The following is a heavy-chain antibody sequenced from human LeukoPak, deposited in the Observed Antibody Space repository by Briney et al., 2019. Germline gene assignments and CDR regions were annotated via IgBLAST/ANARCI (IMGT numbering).Heavy chain of an antibody. CDR1: GFTFSSYG. Sequence: GGSLRLSCAASGFTFSSYGMHWVRQAPGKGLEWVAVIWYDGSNKYYADSVKGRFTISRDNSKNTLYLQMNSLRAEDTAVYYCAKDLWRGGIGVVIPFDYWGQGTLVTVSS. CDR2: IWYDGSNK. V-gene: IGHV3-33*06. CDR3: AKDLWRGGIGVVIPFDY. J-gene: IGHJ4*02. D-gene: IGHD3-3*01.